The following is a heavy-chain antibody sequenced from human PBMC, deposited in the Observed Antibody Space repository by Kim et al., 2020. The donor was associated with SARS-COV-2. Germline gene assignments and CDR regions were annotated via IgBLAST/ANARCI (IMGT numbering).Heavy chain of an antibody. V-gene: IGHV3-23*01. J-gene: IGHJ5*02. CDR1: GFTVSSYA. Sequence: GGSLRLYCAASGFTVSSYAMSWVRQAPGKGLEWVSAISGSGGSTYYADSVKGRFTISRDNSKNTLYLQMNSLRAEDTAVYYCARWMGYSPSWGQGTLVTVSS. CDR2: ISGSGGST. D-gene: IGHD5-18*01. CDR3: ARWMGYSPS.